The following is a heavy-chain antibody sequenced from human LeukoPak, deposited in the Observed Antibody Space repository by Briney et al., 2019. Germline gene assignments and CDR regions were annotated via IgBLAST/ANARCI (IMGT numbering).Heavy chain of an antibody. V-gene: IGHV4-59*01. CDR3: AREIAVAGTIDY. J-gene: IGHJ4*02. Sequence: PSKTLSLTCTVSGGSISSYYWSWIRQPPGKGLEWIGYIYYSGSTNYNPSLKSRVTISVDTSKNQFSLKLSSVTAADTAVYYCAREIAVAGTIDYWGQGTLVNVSS. CDR2: IYYSGST. D-gene: IGHD6-19*01. CDR1: GGSISSYY.